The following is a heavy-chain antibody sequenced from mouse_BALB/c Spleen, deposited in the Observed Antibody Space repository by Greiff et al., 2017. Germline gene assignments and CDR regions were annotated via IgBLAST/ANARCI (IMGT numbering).Heavy chain of an antibody. D-gene: IGHD2-4*01. J-gene: IGHJ4*01. Sequence: VMLVESGPGLVAPSQSLSITCTVSGFSLTSYDISWIRQPPGKGLEWLGVIWTGGGTNYNSAFMSRLSISKDNSKSQVFLKMNSLQTDDTAIYYCVRDYDYDYAMDYWGQGTSVTVSS. CDR1: GFSLTSYD. CDR3: VRDYDYDYAMDY. V-gene: IGHV2-9-2*01. CDR2: IWTGGGT.